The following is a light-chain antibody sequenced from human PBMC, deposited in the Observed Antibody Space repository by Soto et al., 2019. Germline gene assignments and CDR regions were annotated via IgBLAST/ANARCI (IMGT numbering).Light chain of an antibody. CDR3: QQTLSFPPT. J-gene: IGKJ1*01. CDR1: QAIDSW. Sequence: DIQMTQSPSSVSASVGDRVTITCRASQAIDSWLAWYQQKPGEAPKLLIFTGSLLHSGVPPRFSGSGSGTAFTLTISSLQPEDFAAYYCQQTLSFPPTVGQGTKV. CDR2: TGS. V-gene: IGKV1-12*01.